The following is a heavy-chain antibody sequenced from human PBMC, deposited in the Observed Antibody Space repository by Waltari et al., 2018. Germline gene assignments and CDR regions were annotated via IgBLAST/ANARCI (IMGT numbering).Heavy chain of an antibody. CDR1: GYRFPSYA. Sequence: QVPLVQSGAEVQKPGASVKASCKASGYRFPSYAMHWVRQAPGQRLEWMGWINAGNGNTKYSQKFQGRVTITRDTSASTAYMELSSLRSDDSAIYYCALVGRYFDWLVPDDWGQGTLVTVSS. CDR2: INAGNGNT. D-gene: IGHD3-9*01. J-gene: IGHJ4*02. V-gene: IGHV1-3*01. CDR3: ALVGRYFDWLVPDD.